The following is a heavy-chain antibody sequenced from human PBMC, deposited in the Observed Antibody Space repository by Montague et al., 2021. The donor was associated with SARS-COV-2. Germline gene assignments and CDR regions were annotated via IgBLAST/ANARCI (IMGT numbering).Heavy chain of an antibody. CDR3: ARRTYDILTGYDYGMDG. V-gene: IGHV2-70*11. Sequence: PALGKPTQTLTLTCTSSGFSLSTSGMCVSWIRQPPGKALEWLARIDWDDDKYYSTSLKTRLTISKDTSKNQVVLTMTNMDPVDTATYYCARRTYDILTGYDYGMDGWGQGTTVTVSS. CDR1: GFSLSTSGMC. CDR2: IDWDDDK. J-gene: IGHJ6*02. D-gene: IGHD3-9*01.